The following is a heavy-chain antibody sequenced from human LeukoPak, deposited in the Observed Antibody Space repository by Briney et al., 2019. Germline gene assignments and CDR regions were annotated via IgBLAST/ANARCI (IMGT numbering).Heavy chain of an antibody. D-gene: IGHD3-10*01. J-gene: IGHJ3*01. V-gene: IGHV6-1*01. CDR3: ARGGLVRGSINSFIAFDV. CDR1: GDSVSRTDGG. CDR2: TYYRSKWYY. Sequence: QTLSLTCAISGDSVSRTDGGWNWIRQSPSRGLEWLGRTYYRSKWYYDDALSVESRISIKPDTSKNQLTLQLNSVTPEDTALYFCARGGLVRGSINSFIAFDVWGQGIMVTVSS.